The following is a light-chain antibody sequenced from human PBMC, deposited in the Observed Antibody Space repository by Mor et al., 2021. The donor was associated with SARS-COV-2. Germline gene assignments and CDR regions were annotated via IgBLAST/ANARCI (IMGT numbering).Light chain of an antibody. CDR2: AAI. V-gene: IGKV1-39*01. Sequence: QIYAAINFQSGVPLRFTGSKSGTEFTLTIGSLQFDDLATYYCQQSHTSSWTFGQGTKVEMK. CDR3: QQSHTSSWT. J-gene: IGKJ1*01.